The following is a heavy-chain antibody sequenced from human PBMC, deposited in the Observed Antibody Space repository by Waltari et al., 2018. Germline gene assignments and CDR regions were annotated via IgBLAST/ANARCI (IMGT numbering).Heavy chain of an antibody. CDR3: ARGVRFLECFDY. D-gene: IGHD3-3*01. V-gene: IGHV1-8*01. CDR2: LKPTSGKP. CDR1: GYTFTSDD. J-gene: IGHJ4*02. Sequence: QVQLVQSGAEVKKPGASVKVSCKASGYTFTSDDINWVRQATGQGLEWMGWLKPTSGKPGYAQTFQGRVTTTRNTSISTAYMELSSLRSEDTAVYYCARGVRFLECFDYWGQGTLVTVSS.